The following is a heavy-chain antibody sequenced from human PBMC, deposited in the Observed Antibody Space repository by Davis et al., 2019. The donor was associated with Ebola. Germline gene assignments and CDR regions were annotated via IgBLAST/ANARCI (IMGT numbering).Heavy chain of an antibody. Sequence: PSETLSLTCTVSGGSISSGDYYWSWIRQPPGKGLEWIGYIYYSGSTYYNPSLKSRVTISVDTSKNQFSLKLSSVTAADTAVYYCARGGIAAAGIKGRWFDPWGQGTLVTVSS. J-gene: IGHJ5*02. CDR3: ARGGIAAAGIKGRWFDP. V-gene: IGHV4-30-4*01. CDR2: IYYSGST. CDR1: GGSISSGDYY. D-gene: IGHD6-13*01.